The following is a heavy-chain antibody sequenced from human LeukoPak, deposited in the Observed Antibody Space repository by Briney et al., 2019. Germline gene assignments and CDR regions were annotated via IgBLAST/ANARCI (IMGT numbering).Heavy chain of an antibody. CDR1: GYTFTSYD. V-gene: IGHV1-8*01. CDR2: MSPNSGNT. D-gene: IGHD6-6*01. CDR3: ARVGKDGCSSSAY. J-gene: IGHJ4*02. Sequence: PKASVKVSCKASGYTFTSYDINWVRQATGQGFEWMGWMSPNSGNTGYAKKFQGRVTMTRNTSISTAYMELSSLRSEDTAVYYCARVGKDGCSSSAYWGQGTLVTVSS.